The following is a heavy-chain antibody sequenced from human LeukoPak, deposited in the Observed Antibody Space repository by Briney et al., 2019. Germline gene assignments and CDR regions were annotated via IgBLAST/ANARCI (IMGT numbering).Heavy chain of an antibody. CDR3: AREPLDDFWSGYYYYYHYGMDV. CDR2: ISAYNGNT. J-gene: IGHJ6*02. V-gene: IGHV1-18*01. D-gene: IGHD3-3*01. Sequence: ASVKVSCKASGYTFTSYGISWVRQAPGQGLEWMGWISAYNGNTNYAQKLQGRVTMTTDTSTSTAYMELRSLRSDDTAVYYCAREPLDDFWSGYYYYYHYGMDVWGQGTTVTVSS. CDR1: GYTFTSYG.